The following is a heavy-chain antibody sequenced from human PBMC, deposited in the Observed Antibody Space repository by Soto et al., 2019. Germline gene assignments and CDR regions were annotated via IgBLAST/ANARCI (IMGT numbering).Heavy chain of an antibody. J-gene: IGHJ5*02. CDR3: ARDLAVGWFDP. Sequence: QVQLVQSGAEVKKPGASVKVSCKTSGYTFTSYRISWVRQAPGQGLEWMGWINVYNGNTKYAQNLQGRVTMTTDTSTSTAYMELRSLRSDDTAVYYCARDLAVGWFDPWGQGTLVTVYS. CDR1: GYTFTSYR. V-gene: IGHV1-18*01. CDR2: INVYNGNT. D-gene: IGHD2-2*01.